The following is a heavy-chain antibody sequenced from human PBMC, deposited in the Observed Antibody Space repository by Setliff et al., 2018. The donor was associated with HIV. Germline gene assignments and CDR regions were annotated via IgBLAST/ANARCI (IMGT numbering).Heavy chain of an antibody. V-gene: IGHV4-61*02. J-gene: IGHJ4*02. Sequence: SETLSLTCTVSGASLNSGSYFWSWIRQPAGKGLEWIGRIYASGNTNYNPSLKSRVTMSVDTSKNQFSLKLSSVTAADTAVYYCARFPTREVWRRNDIDYWGQGTLVTVSS. CDR2: IYASGNT. D-gene: IGHD1-1*01. CDR1: GASLNSGSYF. CDR3: ARFPTREVWRRNDIDY.